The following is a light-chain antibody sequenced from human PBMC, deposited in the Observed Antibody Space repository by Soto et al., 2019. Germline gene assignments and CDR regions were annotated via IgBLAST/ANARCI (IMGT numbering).Light chain of an antibody. J-gene: IGLJ2*01. CDR1: SSDVGGSNY. V-gene: IGLV2-14*01. CDR3: SSYRSGSTLV. CDR2: DVH. Sequence: QSALTQPASVSGSPGQSITISCTGTSSDVGGSNYVSWYQQHPGKAPKLMIYDVHNRPSGISNRFSGSKSGNTASLTISGPQAEDEADYYCSSYRSGSTLVFGGGTKLTVL.